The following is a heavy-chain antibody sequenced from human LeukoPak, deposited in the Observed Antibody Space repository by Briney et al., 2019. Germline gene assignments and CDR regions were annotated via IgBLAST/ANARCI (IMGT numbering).Heavy chain of an antibody. V-gene: IGHV1-8*02. Sequence: ASVKVSCKASGYTFTSYDINWVRQAPGQGLEWMGWMDPNRGNTGYAHKSQGRVTMARSTSVSTAYMELSSLTSEDTAVYYCARGLSRCSSGNCYEPNWLDSWGQGTLVTVSS. J-gene: IGHJ5*01. D-gene: IGHD2-2*01. CDR3: ARGLSRCSSGNCYEPNWLDS. CDR1: GYTFTSYD. CDR2: MDPNRGNT.